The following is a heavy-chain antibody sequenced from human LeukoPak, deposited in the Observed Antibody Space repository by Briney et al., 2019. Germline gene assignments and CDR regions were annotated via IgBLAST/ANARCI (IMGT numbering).Heavy chain of an antibody. D-gene: IGHD1-26*01. CDR1: GGSFSGYY. V-gene: IGHV4-34*01. J-gene: IGHJ4*02. CDR3: ARGRRGSYFQDY. CDR2: MWFGGTT. Sequence: SETLSLTCGVSGGSFSGYYWSWIRQPPGKGLEWIGSMWFGGTTSYNPSLKSRVTISVDTSKNQFSLKLSSVTAADTAVYYCARGRRGSYFQDYWGQGTLVTVSS.